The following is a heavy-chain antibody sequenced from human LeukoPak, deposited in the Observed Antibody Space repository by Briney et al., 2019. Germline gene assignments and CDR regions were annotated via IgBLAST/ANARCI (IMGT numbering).Heavy chain of an antibody. CDR1: GYTFTSYY. Sequence: ASVKVSCKASGYTFTSYYMHWVRQAPGQGLEWMGIINPSGGSTSYAQKFQGRVTITRDTSTSTVYMELSSLRSEDTAVYYCARVELAEAFDIWGQGTMVSVSS. J-gene: IGHJ3*02. CDR3: ARVELAEAFDI. V-gene: IGHV1-46*01. D-gene: IGHD1-7*01. CDR2: INPSGGST.